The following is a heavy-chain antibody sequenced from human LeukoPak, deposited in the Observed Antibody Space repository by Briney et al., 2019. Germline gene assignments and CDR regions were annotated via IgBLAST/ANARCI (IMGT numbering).Heavy chain of an antibody. CDR2: IYYSGST. J-gene: IGHJ3*02. V-gene: IGHV4-30-4*08. CDR3: ARDSHRITIFGVVIGAFDI. Sequence: SQTLCLTCTVSGGSISSGDYYWSWIRQPPGKGLEWIGYIYYSGSTYYNPSLKSRVTISVDTSKNQFSLKLSSVTAADTAVYYCARDSHRITIFGVVIGAFDIWGQGTMVTVSS. D-gene: IGHD3-3*01. CDR1: GGSISSGDYY.